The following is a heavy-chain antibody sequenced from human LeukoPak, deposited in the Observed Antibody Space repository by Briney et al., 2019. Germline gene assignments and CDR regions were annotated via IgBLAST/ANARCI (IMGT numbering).Heavy chain of an antibody. Sequence: GSLRLSCAAPGFTFSNAWMSWVRQAPGKGLEWVGRIKSKTDGGTTDYAAPVKGRFTISRDDSENTLYLQMNSLKTEDTAVYYCTTPGRDVLLWFGESDAFDIWGQGTMVTVSS. D-gene: IGHD3-10*01. CDR1: GFTFSNAW. V-gene: IGHV3-15*01. J-gene: IGHJ3*02. CDR3: TTPGRDVLLWFGESDAFDI. CDR2: IKSKTDGGTT.